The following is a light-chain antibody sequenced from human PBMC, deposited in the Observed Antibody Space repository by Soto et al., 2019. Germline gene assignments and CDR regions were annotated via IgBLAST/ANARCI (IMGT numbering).Light chain of an antibody. CDR3: SAYTARSTLV. J-gene: IGLJ3*02. V-gene: IGLV2-14*01. CDR2: EVR. CDR1: MRDVGAYNL. Sequence: QSALTQPAPVSGSAGQSITISCSGTMRDVGAYNLVSWYQQHPGTAPKLIIYEVRNRPSGISSRFSGSRSGNTASLTISGLQPEDDGYYYCSAYTARSTLVFGGGTKLTVL.